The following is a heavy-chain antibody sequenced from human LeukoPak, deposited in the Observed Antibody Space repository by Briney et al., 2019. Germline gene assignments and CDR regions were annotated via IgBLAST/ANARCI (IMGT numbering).Heavy chain of an antibody. CDR1: GGTFTSYG. J-gene: IGHJ4*02. V-gene: IGHV1-18*01. CDR2: ISAYNGNT. CDR3: ASSRVYYDSSGPFDY. D-gene: IGHD3-22*01. Sequence: ASVKVSCKASGGTFTSYGISWVRQAPGQGLEWMGWISAYNGNTNYAQKLQGRVTMTTDTSTSTAYMELRSLRSDDTAVYYCASSRVYYDSSGPFDYWGQGTPVTVSS.